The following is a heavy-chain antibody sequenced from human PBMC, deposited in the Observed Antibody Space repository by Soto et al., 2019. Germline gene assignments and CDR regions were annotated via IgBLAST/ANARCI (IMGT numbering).Heavy chain of an antibody. J-gene: IGHJ6*02. V-gene: IGHV1-58*01. D-gene: IGHD2-8*01. CDR3: AAREGTVYAIDYYYYGMDV. CDR1: GFTFTSSA. Sequence: GASVKVSCKASGFTFTSSAVQWVRQARGQRLEWIGWIVVGSGNTNYAQKFQERVTITRDMSTSTAYMELSSLRSEDTAVYYCAAREGTVYAIDYYYYGMDVWGQGTTVTVSS. CDR2: IVVGSGNT.